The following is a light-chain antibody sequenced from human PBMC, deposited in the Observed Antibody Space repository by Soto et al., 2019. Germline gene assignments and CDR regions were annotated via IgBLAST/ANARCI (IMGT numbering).Light chain of an antibody. J-gene: IGKJ5*01. CDR2: DAS. CDR1: HSFISSY. V-gene: IGKV3-11*01. CDR3: QQRSNWPIT. Sequence: EIVLTQSPGTLYFSPVERSILSRSASHSFISSYLAWYQQKPGQAPRLLIYDASNRATGIPARFSGSGSGTDFTLTISSLEPEDFAVYYCQQRSNWPITFGQGTRLEIK.